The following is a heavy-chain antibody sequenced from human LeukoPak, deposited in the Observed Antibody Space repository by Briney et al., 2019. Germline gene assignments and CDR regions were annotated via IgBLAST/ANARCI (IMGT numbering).Heavy chain of an antibody. D-gene: IGHD6-13*01. J-gene: IGHJ5*02. CDR1: GFTFSSYA. Sequence: GGSLRLSCAASGFTFSSYAMHWVRQAPGKGLEWVAVISYDGSNKYYADSVKGRFTISRDNAKNSLYLQMNSLRAEDTALYFCAKDLQYSSSGGFDPWGQGTLVTVSS. CDR3: AKDLQYSSSGGFDP. V-gene: IGHV3-30-3*02. CDR2: ISYDGSNK.